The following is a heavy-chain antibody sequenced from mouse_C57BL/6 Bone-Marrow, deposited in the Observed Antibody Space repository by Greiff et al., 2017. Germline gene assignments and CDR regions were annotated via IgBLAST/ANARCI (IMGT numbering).Heavy chain of an antibody. D-gene: IGHD1-1*01. J-gene: IGHJ4*01. CDR1: GYTFTSYW. V-gene: IGHV1-55*01. CDR2: IYPGSGST. Sequence: QVQLQQSGAELVKPGASVKMSCKASGYTFTSYWITWVKQRPGQGLEWIGDIYPGSGSTNYNEKFKSKATLTVDTSSSTAYMQLSSLTSEDSAVYYCATPKDYGSNYAMDYWGQGTSVTVSS. CDR3: ATPKDYGSNYAMDY.